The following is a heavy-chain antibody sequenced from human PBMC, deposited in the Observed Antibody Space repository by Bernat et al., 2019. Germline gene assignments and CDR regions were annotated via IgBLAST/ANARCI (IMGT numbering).Heavy chain of an antibody. J-gene: IGHJ4*02. D-gene: IGHD4-17*01. CDR3: ARGRGYGAYGTRPYFDY. CDR1: GYTFTAYS. CDR2: INTGNGNT. Sequence: QVQLVQSGAEVKKTGASVKVSCKASGYTFTAYSMHWLRQAPGQRPEWMGWINTGNGNTKYSQKSQGKVTITMDTSASIAYMEMSSLRSEDTAVYYCARGRGYGAYGTRPYFDYWGQGTLLYVSS. V-gene: IGHV1-3*04.